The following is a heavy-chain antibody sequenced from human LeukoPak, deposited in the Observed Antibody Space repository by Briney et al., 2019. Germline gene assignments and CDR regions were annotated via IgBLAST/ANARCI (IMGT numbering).Heavy chain of an antibody. CDR2: FYYSGST. V-gene: IGHV4-39*01. Sequence: PSETLSLTCTVSGGSISSSSYYWGWIRQPPGKGLEWIGSFYYSGSTYYNPSLKSRVIISVDTSKNQFSLKLSSVTAADTAVYYCARHCGHCSSYYFDYGGQGTLVTVSS. D-gene: IGHD2-2*03. J-gene: IGHJ4*02. CDR3: ARHCGHCSSYYFDY. CDR1: GGSISSSSYY.